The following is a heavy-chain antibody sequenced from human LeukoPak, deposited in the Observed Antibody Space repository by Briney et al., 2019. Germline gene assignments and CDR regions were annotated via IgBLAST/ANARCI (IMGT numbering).Heavy chain of an antibody. J-gene: IGHJ6*02. CDR3: AKTYGSGSHPYYYYGMDV. CDR1: GFTFSSYA. CDR2: ISGSGGST. Sequence: PGGSLRLSCAASGFTFSSYAMSWVRQAPGKGLEWVSAISGSGGSTYYADSVKGRFTISRDNSKNTLYLQMNSLRAEDTAVYYCAKTYGSGSHPYYYYGMDVWGQGTTVTVSS. V-gene: IGHV3-23*01. D-gene: IGHD3-10*01.